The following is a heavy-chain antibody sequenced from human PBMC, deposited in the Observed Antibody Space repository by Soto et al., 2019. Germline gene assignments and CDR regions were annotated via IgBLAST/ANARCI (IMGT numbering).Heavy chain of an antibody. CDR2: ISSSGDSS. Sequence: GGSLRLSCVGSGITFSTSAMNWVRQAPGKGLEWVSGISSSGDSSHYADSVKGRFTISRDNSKNTVYLQMNSLRAEDTAVYYCARGRYDSSGYFFPLWGQGTLVTVSS. J-gene: IGHJ4*02. D-gene: IGHD3-22*01. V-gene: IGHV3-23*01. CDR1: GITFSTSA. CDR3: ARGRYDSSGYFFPL.